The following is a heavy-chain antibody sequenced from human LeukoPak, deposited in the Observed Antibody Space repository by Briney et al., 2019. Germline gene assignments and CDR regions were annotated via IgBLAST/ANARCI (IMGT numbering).Heavy chain of an antibody. D-gene: IGHD2-2*01. V-gene: IGHV3-23*01. CDR3: ARDLGCSTSSCRYNWFDP. CDR1: GFTFSNYA. Sequence: GGSLRLSCAASGFTFSNYAMTWVRQAPGKGLEWVAFISQSGGRSTDYADSVRGRFTISRDNSKNTLYLQMNSLRAEDTAVYHCARDLGCSTSSCRYNWFDPWGQGTLVTVSS. J-gene: IGHJ5*02. CDR2: ISQSGGRST.